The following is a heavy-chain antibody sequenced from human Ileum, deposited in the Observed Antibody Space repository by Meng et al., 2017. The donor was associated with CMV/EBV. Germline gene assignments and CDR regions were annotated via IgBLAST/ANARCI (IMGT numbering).Heavy chain of an antibody. CDR2: TYYRSKWYK. Sequence: SDSNNSAAWNWIRQSPSRGLEWLGRTYYRSKWYKDYALSVKSRITIDPDTSKNQFSLQLNSVTPEDTAVYYCARVSRWNYAADWFDPWGQGTLVTVSS. V-gene: IGHV6-1*01. D-gene: IGHD1-7*01. CDR1: SDSNNSAA. CDR3: ARVSRWNYAADWFDP. J-gene: IGHJ5*02.